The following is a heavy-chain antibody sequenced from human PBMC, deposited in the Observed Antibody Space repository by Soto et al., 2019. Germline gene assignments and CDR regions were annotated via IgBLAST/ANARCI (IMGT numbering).Heavy chain of an antibody. V-gene: IGHV3-30-3*01. Sequence: GGSLRLSCAASGFTFSSYAMHWVRQAPGKGLEWVAVISYHGSNKYYADTVKGRFTIPRDNSKNTLYLQMNSLRAEDTAVYYCARETGWNYYFDYSGQGTLVTVSS. J-gene: IGHJ4*02. D-gene: IGHD3-9*01. CDR3: ARETGWNYYFDY. CDR1: GFTFSSYA. CDR2: ISYHGSNK.